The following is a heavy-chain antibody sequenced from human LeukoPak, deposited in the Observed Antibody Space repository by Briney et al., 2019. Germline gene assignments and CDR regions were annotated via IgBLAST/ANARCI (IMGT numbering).Heavy chain of an antibody. CDR1: GYTLTTYA. D-gene: IGHD6-13*01. V-gene: IGHV1-3*01. Sequence: ASVKVSCKASGYTLTTYAMHWVRQAPGQRLEWMGWINGDNGNTKYSQKFQGRVTMTEDTSTDTAYMELSSLRSEDTAVYYCATDSSSWYLDYWGQGTLVTVSS. J-gene: IGHJ4*02. CDR3: ATDSSSWYLDY. CDR2: INGDNGNT.